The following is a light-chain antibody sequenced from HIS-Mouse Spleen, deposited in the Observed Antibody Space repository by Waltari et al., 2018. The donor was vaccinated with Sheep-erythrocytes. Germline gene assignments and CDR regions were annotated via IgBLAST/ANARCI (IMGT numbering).Light chain of an antibody. CDR3: QQFNSYPLT. CDR2: DAA. Sequence: AIQLTQSPSSLSASVGDRVTITCRASQGISSALAWYQQKSGKAPKLLIYDAASLERGVPSRFSGSGSGTDFTLTISSLQPEDFATYYCQQFNSYPLTFGGGTKVEIK. CDR1: QGISSA. V-gene: IGKV1-13*02. J-gene: IGKJ4*01.